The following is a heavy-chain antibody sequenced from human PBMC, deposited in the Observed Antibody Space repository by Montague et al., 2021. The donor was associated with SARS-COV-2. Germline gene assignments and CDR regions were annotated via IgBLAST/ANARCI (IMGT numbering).Heavy chain of an antibody. CDR2: IYYSGST. D-gene: IGHD1-26*01. Sequence: SETLSLTCTASGGSISSSSYYWGWIRQPPGKGLEWIGSIYYSGSTYYNPSLKSRVTISVDTSKNQFSLKLSSVTAADTAVYYCVEIVGAADYWGQGTLVTVSS. J-gene: IGHJ4*02. CDR3: VEIVGAADY. CDR1: GGSISSSSYY. V-gene: IGHV4-39*01.